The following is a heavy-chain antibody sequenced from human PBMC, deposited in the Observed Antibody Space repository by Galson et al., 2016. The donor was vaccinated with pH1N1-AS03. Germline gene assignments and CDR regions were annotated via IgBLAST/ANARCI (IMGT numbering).Heavy chain of an antibody. CDR3: AKDGRSTGWYDY. CDR1: GFTFPSYA. D-gene: IGHD6-19*01. CDR2: INGGGGDT. J-gene: IGHJ4*02. Sequence: SLRLSCAASGFTFPSYAMSWVRQAPGKGLEWVSAINGGGGDTYYADAVKGRFTISRDNSKNPLYLQINSLGAEDTAVYYCAKDGRSTGWYDYWGQGTQVTVSS. V-gene: IGHV3-23*01.